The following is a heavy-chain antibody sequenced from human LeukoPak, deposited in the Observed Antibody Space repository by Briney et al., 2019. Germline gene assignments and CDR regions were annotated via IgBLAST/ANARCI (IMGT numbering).Heavy chain of an antibody. J-gene: IGHJ5*02. Sequence: PGGSLRLSCAASGFTFSDYYMSWIRQAPGKGLEWVSYISSSGSTIYYADSVKGRFTISRDNAKNSLYLQMNSLRAEDTAVYYCARDPTPLTMVRGWYNWFDPWGQGTLVTVSS. V-gene: IGHV3-11*01. D-gene: IGHD3-10*01. CDR3: ARDPTPLTMVRGWYNWFDP. CDR1: GFTFSDYY. CDR2: ISSSGSTI.